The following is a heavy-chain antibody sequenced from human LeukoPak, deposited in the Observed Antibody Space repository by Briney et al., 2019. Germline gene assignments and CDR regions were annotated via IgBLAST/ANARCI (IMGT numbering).Heavy chain of an antibody. CDR2: ISSSGSTI. V-gene: IGHV3-48*03. D-gene: IGHD3-9*01. CDR1: GFTFSSYE. J-gene: IGHJ6*04. CDR3: ARGFPSYYDILTGYFYRNGMDV. Sequence: GGSLRLSCAASGFTFSSYEMNWVRKAPGKGLEWVSYISSSGSTIYYADSVKGRFTISRDNANNSLYLQMNSLRAEDTAVYYCARGFPSYYDILTGYFYRNGMDVWGKGTTVTVSS.